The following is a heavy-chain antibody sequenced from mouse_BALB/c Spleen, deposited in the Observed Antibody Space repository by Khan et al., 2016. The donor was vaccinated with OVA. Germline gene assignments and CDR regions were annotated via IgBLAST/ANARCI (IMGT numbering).Heavy chain of an antibody. J-gene: IGHJ3*01. D-gene: IGHD2-10*02. CDR2: INPSDGRT. CDR3: ARGGYGSLAY. V-gene: IGHV1S81*02. CDR1: GYTLTSYW. Sequence: QVQLQQPGAELVKPGASVNLSCKASGYTLTSYWMHWVKQRPGQGLDWIGYINPSDGRTHYNESFRNKATLTVDKSSNAAYMQVSSLTSEDSAVYYCARGGYGSLAYWGQGTLVTVSA.